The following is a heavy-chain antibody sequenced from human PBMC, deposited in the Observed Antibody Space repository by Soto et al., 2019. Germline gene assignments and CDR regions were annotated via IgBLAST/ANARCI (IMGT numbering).Heavy chain of an antibody. CDR1: GFTFDDYA. D-gene: IGHD6-13*01. J-gene: IGHJ4*02. CDR3: AAIAAAGTFPFDY. CDR2: ISWNSGSI. V-gene: IGHV3-9*01. Sequence: QPGGSLRLSCAASGFTFDDYAMHWVRQAPGKGLEWVSGISWNSGSIGYADSVKGRFTISRDNAKNSLYLQMNSLRAEDTALYYCAAIAAAGTFPFDYWGQGTLVTVSS.